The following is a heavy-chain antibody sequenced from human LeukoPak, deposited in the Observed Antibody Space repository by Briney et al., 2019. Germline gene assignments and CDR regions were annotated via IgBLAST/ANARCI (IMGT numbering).Heavy chain of an antibody. J-gene: IGHJ3*02. CDR1: GFTFSDHY. Sequence: GGSLRLSCAASGFTFSDHYMSWIRQAPGKGLEWVSYISYSGHTIYYADSVKGRFTISRDNAKNSLYLQMNSLRAEDTAVYYCVREAKELGATAFHMWGQGTMVSVSS. CDR2: ISYSGHTI. CDR3: VREAKELGATAFHM. V-gene: IGHV3-11*01. D-gene: IGHD1-26*01.